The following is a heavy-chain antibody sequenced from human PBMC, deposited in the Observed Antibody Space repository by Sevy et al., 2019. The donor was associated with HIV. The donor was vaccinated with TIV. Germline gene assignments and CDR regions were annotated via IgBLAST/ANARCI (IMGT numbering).Heavy chain of an antibody. D-gene: IGHD3-22*01. V-gene: IGHV1-24*01. Sequence: ASVKVSCKVSGYTLTELSMHWVRQVPGKGLEWMGSFDPEDDETIYAQKFQGRVTMTEDTSTDTAYMELSSLRSEDTAVSYCATTKDYYENSGDPFDYWGQGTLVTVSS. CDR1: GYTLTELS. CDR2: FDPEDDET. CDR3: ATTKDYYENSGDPFDY. J-gene: IGHJ4*02.